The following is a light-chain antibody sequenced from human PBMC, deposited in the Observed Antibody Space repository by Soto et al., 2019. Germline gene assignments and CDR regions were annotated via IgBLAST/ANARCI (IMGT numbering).Light chain of an antibody. V-gene: IGKV3-15*01. CDR3: QQYNIWSSIT. Sequence: EIVMTQSPATLSVSPGERATLSCRASQSISNKVGWYQQKPGQAPRLLIYGASTRATGVPPRFSGSGSWIEFTLTLSSLQSEDFAAYYCQQYNIWSSITFGQGTRLEIK. J-gene: IGKJ5*01. CDR2: GAS. CDR1: QSISNK.